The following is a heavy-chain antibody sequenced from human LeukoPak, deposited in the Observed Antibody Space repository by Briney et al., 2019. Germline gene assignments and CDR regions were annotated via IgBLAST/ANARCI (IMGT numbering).Heavy chain of an antibody. D-gene: IGHD6-19*01. CDR1: GFSFSSYW. CDR3: VSGILQWLY. V-gene: IGHV3-7*01. Sequence: GGSLRLSCAASGFSFSSYWISWFLHAPGKGVGWVANITADGSNMLYGDSVKGRFTFSRDNAKNSLYLQMNNLRAEDTAVYFCVSGILQWLYWGQGTLVTVFS. CDR2: ITADGSNM. J-gene: IGHJ4*02.